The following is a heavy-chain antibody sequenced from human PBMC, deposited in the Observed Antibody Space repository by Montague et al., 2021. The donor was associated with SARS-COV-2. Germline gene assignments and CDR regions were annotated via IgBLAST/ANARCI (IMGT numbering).Heavy chain of an antibody. Sequence: CAISGDSVSSNSAAWNWIRQSPSRGLEWLGRTYYRSKWYNDYALSVKSRITINPDTSKNQFSLQLNSVTTADTAVYYCARVGRQQLVRLSGMDVWAKGPRSPSP. CDR2: TYYRSKWYN. V-gene: IGHV6-1*01. CDR1: GDSVSSNSAA. CDR3: ARVGRQQLVRLSGMDV. D-gene: IGHD6-13*01. J-gene: IGHJ6*02.